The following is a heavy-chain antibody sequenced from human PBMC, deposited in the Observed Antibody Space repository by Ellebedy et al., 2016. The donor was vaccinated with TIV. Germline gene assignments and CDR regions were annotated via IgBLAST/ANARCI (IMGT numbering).Heavy chain of an antibody. CDR1: GYTFTGHW. D-gene: IGHD3-22*01. J-gene: IGHJ5*02. Sequence: GESLKISCKGSGYTFTGHWITWVRQMPGKGLEWMGRIGPSESYTNYSPSFRGHVTISADNSISTAYLQWSSLKASDTAIYYCARHHYDSASFDPWGQGTLVTVSS. CDR2: IGPSESYT. V-gene: IGHV5-10-1*01. CDR3: ARHHYDSASFDP.